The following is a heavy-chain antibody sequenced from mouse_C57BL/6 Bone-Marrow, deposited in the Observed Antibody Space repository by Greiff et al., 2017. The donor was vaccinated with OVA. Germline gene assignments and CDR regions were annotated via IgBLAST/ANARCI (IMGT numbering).Heavy chain of an antibody. Sequence: DVKLVESGGGLVKPGGSLELSCAASGFPFIDYEMPWVRQAPEKGREWFAYISSGSSTIYYADTVKGRFTISRDNAKNTLFLQMTSLRSEDTAMYYCARRVYYSNYDGYFDVWGTGTTVTVSS. CDR3: ARRVYYSNYDGYFDV. CDR1: GFPFIDYE. V-gene: IGHV5-17*01. D-gene: IGHD2-5*01. CDR2: ISSGSSTI. J-gene: IGHJ1*03.